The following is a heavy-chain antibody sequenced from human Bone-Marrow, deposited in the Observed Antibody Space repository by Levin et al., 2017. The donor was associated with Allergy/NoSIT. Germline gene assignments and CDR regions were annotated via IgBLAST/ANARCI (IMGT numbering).Heavy chain of an antibody. D-gene: IGHD6-19*01. CDR1: GGSITSSAYY. V-gene: IGHV4-31*11. J-gene: IGHJ6*02. Sequence: PSQTLSLTCAVSGGSITSSAYYWTWIRQHPGKGLEWVGYISYSGTTYYNPSLKSRVTISADTSKNQFSLKVSSVTAADTAVYYCAKDQYRSGWNYYGMDVWGQGTTVTVSS. CDR3: AKDQYRSGWNYYGMDV. CDR2: ISYSGTT.